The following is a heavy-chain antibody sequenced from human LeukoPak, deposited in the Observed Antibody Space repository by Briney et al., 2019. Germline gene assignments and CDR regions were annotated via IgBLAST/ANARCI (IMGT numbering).Heavy chain of an antibody. CDR3: GRSREGLYSGSSLDY. V-gene: IGHV1-18*01. Sequence: GASVKVSCKASGYTFSDYGISWVRQAPGQGLELMGWISGYNGNTNYAQKLQGGVTMTTDTSTRTAYMELRSLKSDDTAVYYCGRSREGLYSGSSLDYWGQGTLVIVSS. J-gene: IGHJ4*02. CDR2: ISGYNGNT. D-gene: IGHD1-26*01. CDR1: GYTFSDYG.